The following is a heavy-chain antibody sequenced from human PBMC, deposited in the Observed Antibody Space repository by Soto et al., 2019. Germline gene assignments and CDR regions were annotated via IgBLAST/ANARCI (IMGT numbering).Heavy chain of an antibody. J-gene: IGHJ6*01. CDR3: ARKLDSSARTRGMDV. V-gene: IGHV4-34*01. Sequence: SETLSLTCAVYGGSFSGYYWSWIRQPPGKGLEWIGEINHSGSTNYNPSLKSRVTISVDTSKNQFSLKLSSVTAADTAVYYCARKLDSSARTRGMDVWGQGTTVTLSS. CDR2: INHSGST. CDR1: GGSFSGYY. D-gene: IGHD3-22*01.